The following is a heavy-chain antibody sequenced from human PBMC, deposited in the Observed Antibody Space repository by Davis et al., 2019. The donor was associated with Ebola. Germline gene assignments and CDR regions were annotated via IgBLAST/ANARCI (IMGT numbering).Heavy chain of an antibody. Sequence: ASVKVSCKASGYTFSSYGISWVRQVPGQGLDWMGWISAYNGNTNYAQKLQGRVTMTTDTSTSTAYMELRSLRSDDTAVYYCASSDSGYDRRGYYYYGMDVWGKGTTVTVSS. V-gene: IGHV1-18*01. J-gene: IGHJ6*04. D-gene: IGHD5-12*01. CDR2: ISAYNGNT. CDR1: GYTFSSYG. CDR3: ASSDSGYDRRGYYYYGMDV.